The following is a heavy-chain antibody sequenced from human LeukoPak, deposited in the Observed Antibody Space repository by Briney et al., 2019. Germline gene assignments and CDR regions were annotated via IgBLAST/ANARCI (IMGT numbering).Heavy chain of an antibody. CDR2: IQNSAIYRAKI. CDR1: GGSISSYY. Sequence: SETLSLTCAVSGGSISSYYWTWIRQPPGKGLEWVGYIQNSAIYRAKIKSSPSLQSRVSLSIDTSKNQVSLKVDSVTAADTAVYYCARLSSTLYYGMDVWGQGTRVTVSS. D-gene: IGHD6-6*01. V-gene: IGHV4-59*08. CDR3: ARLSSTLYYGMDV. J-gene: IGHJ6*02.